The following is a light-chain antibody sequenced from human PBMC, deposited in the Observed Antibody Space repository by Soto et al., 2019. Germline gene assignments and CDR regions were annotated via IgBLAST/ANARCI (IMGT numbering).Light chain of an antibody. V-gene: IGKV3-11*01. J-gene: IGKJ5*01. CDR2: DAF. CDR3: QQRDNWPPV. CDR1: QSVRTS. Sequence: EIVLTQSPATLSLSPGDRATLSCRASQSVRTSLAWYQQKPGQAPRLLIYDAFNRATNIPARFSGSGSGTDFTLTISSLEPEDFAVYYCQQRDNWPPVFGQGTRLEIK.